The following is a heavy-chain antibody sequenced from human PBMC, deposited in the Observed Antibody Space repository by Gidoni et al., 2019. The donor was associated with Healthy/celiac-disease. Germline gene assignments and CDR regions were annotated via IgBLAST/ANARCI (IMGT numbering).Heavy chain of an antibody. CDR2: ISSSSSTI. V-gene: IGHV3-48*02. J-gene: IGHJ3*02. Sequence: EVQLVESGGGLVQPGGSLRLSCAASGCTFSSDSMNWVRQAPGKGLEWVSYISSSSSTIYYADSVKGRFTISRDNAKNSLYLQMNSLRDEDTAVYYCARDVMTTVTTTQWSGAFDIWGQGTMVTVSS. D-gene: IGHD4-17*01. CDR3: ARDVMTTVTTTQWSGAFDI. CDR1: GCTFSSDS.